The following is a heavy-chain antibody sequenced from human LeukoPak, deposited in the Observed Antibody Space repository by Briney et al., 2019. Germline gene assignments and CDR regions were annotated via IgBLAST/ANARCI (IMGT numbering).Heavy chain of an antibody. J-gene: IGHJ4*02. V-gene: IGHV3-15*01. D-gene: IGHD4-17*01. CDR3: AKAVGDLYCFDY. Sequence: GGSLRLSCAASGFTFSNAWMSWVRQAPGKGLEWVGRIKSKTDGGTTDYAAPVKGRFTISRDDSKNTLYLQMNSLRAEDTAVYYCAKAVGDLYCFDYWGQGTLVTVSS. CDR1: GFTFSNAW. CDR2: IKSKTDGGTT.